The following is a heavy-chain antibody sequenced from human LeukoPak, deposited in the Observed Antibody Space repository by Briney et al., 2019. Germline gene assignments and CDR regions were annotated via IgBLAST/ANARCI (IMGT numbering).Heavy chain of an antibody. V-gene: IGHV3-23*01. D-gene: IGHD3-10*01. J-gene: IGHJ4*02. CDR1: GFTFSSYA. Sequence: GSLRLSCASSGFTFSSYAMSWVRQAPGKGLEGVSSFSGGCGNTYYADSVKGRFTTSRDNSQNTLYLQMSSLRAEDTAIYYCAKDQYIYGSSPFDFWGQGTLVTVSS. CDR3: AKDQYIYGSSPFDF. CDR2: FSGGCGNT.